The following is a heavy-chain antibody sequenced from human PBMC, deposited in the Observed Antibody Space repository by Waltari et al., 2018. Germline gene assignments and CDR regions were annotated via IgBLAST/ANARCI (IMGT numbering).Heavy chain of an antibody. CDR2: INPNSGDT. J-gene: IGHJ4*02. CDR1: GYTFTGYY. CDR3: ARDLGSDYGNRDY. V-gene: IGHV1-2*06. D-gene: IGHD4-17*01. Sequence: QVHLVQSGAEVKKPGASVKVSCKAYGYTFTGYYRPWVRRAPGQGLEWMGRINPNSGDTNYAQKFQGRVTLTRDTSINTAYMELSSLKSDDTAVYYCARDLGSDYGNRDYWGQGTLVTVPS.